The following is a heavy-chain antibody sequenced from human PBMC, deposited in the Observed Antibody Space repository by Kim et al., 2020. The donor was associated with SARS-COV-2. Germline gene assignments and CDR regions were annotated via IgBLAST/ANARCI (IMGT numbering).Heavy chain of an antibody. CDR2: INHSGST. D-gene: IGHD3-9*01. V-gene: IGHV4-34*01. CDR1: GGSFSGYY. CDR3: ARGSRLRYFDWLVSAQFDY. Sequence: SETLSLTCAVYGGSFSGYYWSWIRQPPGKGLEWIGEINHSGSTNYNPSPKSRVTISVDTSKNQCSLMLSSVTAADTAVYYCARGSRLRYFDWLVSAQFDYWGQGTLVTVSS. J-gene: IGHJ4*02.